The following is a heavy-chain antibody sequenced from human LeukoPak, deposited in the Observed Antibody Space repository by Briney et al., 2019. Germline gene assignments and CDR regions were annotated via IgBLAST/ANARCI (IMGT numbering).Heavy chain of an antibody. Sequence: PGGSLRLSCAASGFTFTTYWMSWVRQAPGKGLEWVANIKQDGSEKNYVDSVEGRFTISRDNAKNSLYLQMNSLRAEDTAVYYCAREARPVYDFWSGYGYFYYYMDVWGKGTTVTVSS. CDR1: GFTFTTYW. CDR2: IKQDGSEK. J-gene: IGHJ6*03. D-gene: IGHD3-3*01. CDR3: AREARPVYDFWSGYGYFYYYMDV. V-gene: IGHV3-7*01.